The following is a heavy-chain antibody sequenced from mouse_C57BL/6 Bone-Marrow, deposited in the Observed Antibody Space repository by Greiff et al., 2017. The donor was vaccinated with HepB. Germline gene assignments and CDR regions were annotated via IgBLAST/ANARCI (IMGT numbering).Heavy chain of an antibody. J-gene: IGHJ4*01. CDR1: GYTFTSYG. D-gene: IGHD1-1*01. V-gene: IGHV1-81*01. CDR2: IYPRSGNN. Sequence: VQLQQSGAELARPGASVKLSCKASGYTFTSYGISWVKQRTGQGLEWIGEIYPRSGNNYYNEKFKGKATLTADKSSRTAYMELRSLTSEDSAVYVCARRDSPYGSSLYYAMDYWGQGTSVTVSS. CDR3: ARRDSPYGSSLYYAMDY.